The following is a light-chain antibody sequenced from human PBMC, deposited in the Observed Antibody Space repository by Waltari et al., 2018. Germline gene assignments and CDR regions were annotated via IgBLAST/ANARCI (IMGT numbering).Light chain of an antibody. CDR2: GAS. J-gene: IGKJ2*01. V-gene: IGKV1-39*01. CDR1: QTISSY. CDR3: QQSYSTPPYT. Sequence: DIQMTQSPSSLSASVGDRDTISCRASQTISSYLNWYQQKPGKAPDLLIYGASGLQSGVPSRFSGRGSGTDFTLTISSLQPEDFATYYCQQSYSTPPYTFGQGTKLEIK.